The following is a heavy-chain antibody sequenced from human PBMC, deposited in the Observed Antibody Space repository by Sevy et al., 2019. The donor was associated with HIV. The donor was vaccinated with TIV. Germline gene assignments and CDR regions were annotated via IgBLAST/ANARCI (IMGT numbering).Heavy chain of an antibody. CDR1: GFTFSSYW. CDR2: IKQDGSEK. D-gene: IGHD1-7*01. V-gene: IGHV3-7*04. Sequence: GGSLTLSCAASGFTFSSYWMSWVRQAPGKGLEWVANIKQDGSEKYYVDSVKGRFTISRDNAKNSLYLQMNSLRAEDTAVYYCAGVGITGTTSFYYYYGMDVWGQGTTVTVSS. J-gene: IGHJ6*02. CDR3: AGVGITGTTSFYYYYGMDV.